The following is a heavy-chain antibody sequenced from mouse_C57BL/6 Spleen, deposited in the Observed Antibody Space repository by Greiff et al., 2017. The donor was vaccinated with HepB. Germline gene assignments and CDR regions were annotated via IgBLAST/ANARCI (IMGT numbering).Heavy chain of an antibody. D-gene: IGHD1-1*01. Sequence: VKLVESGAELVKPGASVKISCKASGYAFSSYWMNWVKQRPGKGLEWIGQIYPGDGDTNYNGKFKGKATLTADKSSSTAYMQLSSLTSEDSAVYFCARYITTVFFDYWGQGTTLTVSS. CDR2: IYPGDGDT. CDR3: ARYITTVFFDY. CDR1: GYAFSSYW. V-gene: IGHV1-80*01. J-gene: IGHJ2*01.